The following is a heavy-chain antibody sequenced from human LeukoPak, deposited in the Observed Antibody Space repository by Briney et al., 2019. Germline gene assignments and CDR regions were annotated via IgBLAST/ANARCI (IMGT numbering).Heavy chain of an antibody. J-gene: IGHJ3*02. CDR1: GGSITSSTYY. Sequence: PSETLSLTCTVSGGSITSSTYYWGWIRQPAGKGMERIASIYYRGRTYYSPSLKSRVIISVDTSKNQLSLRLSSVTAADTAVYYCARAGYCDSTTCPDAFDIWGQGTKVTVSS. CDR2: IYYRGRT. CDR3: ARAGYCDSTTCPDAFDI. V-gene: IGHV4-39*07. D-gene: IGHD2-2*01.